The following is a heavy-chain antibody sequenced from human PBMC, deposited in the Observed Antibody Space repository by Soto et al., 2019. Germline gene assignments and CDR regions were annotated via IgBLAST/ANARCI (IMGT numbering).Heavy chain of an antibody. CDR1: GFTFSSYG. CDR2: ISYDGSNT. CDR3: AKEGGLSGSYYISSSYYFDY. J-gene: IGHJ4*02. D-gene: IGHD1-26*01. Sequence: QVQLVESGGGVVQPGRSLRLSCVASGFTFSSYGVHWVRQAPGKGLEWVAIISYDGSNTYYADSVQGRFTISRDNSKNTLYLQMNSLRAEDTSVYYCAKEGGLSGSYYISSSYYFDYWGQGTLVTVSS. V-gene: IGHV3-30*18.